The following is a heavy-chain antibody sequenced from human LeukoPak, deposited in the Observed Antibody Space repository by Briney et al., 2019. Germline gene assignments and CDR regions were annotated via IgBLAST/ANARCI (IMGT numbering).Heavy chain of an antibody. CDR3: AGATMAPYYFDY. D-gene: IGHD5-24*01. CDR2: IYYSGST. V-gene: IGHV4-31*03. J-gene: IGHJ4*02. Sequence: SQTLSLTCTVSGGSISSGGYYWSWIRQHPGKGLEWIGYIYYSGSTYYNPSLKSRVTISVDTSKNQFFLKLSSVTAADTAVYYCAGATMAPYYFDYWGQGTLVTVSS. CDR1: GGSISSGGYY.